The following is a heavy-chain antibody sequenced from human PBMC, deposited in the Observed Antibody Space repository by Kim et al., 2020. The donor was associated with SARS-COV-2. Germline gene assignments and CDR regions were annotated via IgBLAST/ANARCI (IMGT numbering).Heavy chain of an antibody. D-gene: IGHD1-26*01. CDR3: ARGSGSYYVAYFDY. J-gene: IGHJ4*02. V-gene: IGHV3-30*01. Sequence: ADSVKGRFTISRDNSKNTLYLQMNSLRAEDTAVYYCARGSGSYYVAYFDYWGQGTLVTVSS.